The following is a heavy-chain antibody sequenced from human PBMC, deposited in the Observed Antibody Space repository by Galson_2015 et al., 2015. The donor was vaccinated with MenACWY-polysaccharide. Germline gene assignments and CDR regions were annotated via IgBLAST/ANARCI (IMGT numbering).Heavy chain of an antibody. V-gene: IGHV3-21*01. CDR3: ARDLGVYGLDY. CDR1: GFTFSTYS. Sequence: SLRLSCAASGFTFSTYSMNWVRQAPGKGLEWVSGISSSSYIFYADSVKGLFTISRDNAKNSLYLQMNSLRAEDTAVYYCARDLGVYGLDYWGQGALVTVSS. D-gene: IGHD3-10*01. CDR2: ISSSSYI. J-gene: IGHJ4*02.